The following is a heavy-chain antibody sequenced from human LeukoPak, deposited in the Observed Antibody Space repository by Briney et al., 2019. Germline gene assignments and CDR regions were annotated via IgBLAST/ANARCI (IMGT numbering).Heavy chain of an antibody. Sequence: PSETLSLTCTVPGDSIRNYYWSWIRQPPGKGLEWLGYIFYGGSTTYNPSLKSRVTLSVDTSKNQVSLKVSSVTAADTAAYYCARTVSRLTGTYLDYWGQGTLVTVSS. CDR1: GDSIRNYY. CDR3: ARTVSRLTGTYLDY. V-gene: IGHV4-59*01. CDR2: IFYGGST. D-gene: IGHD1/OR15-1a*01. J-gene: IGHJ4*02.